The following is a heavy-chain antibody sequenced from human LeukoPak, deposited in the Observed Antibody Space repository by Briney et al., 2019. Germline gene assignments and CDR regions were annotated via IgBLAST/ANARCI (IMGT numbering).Heavy chain of an antibody. J-gene: IGHJ6*03. V-gene: IGHV3-7*01. D-gene: IGHD6-13*01. CDR3: ARDRVGQRLVPGGRYYYYYMDV. Sequence: PGGSLRLSCAASGFTFSGYWMDWVRQAPGKGLEWVATIKQDGSEIYYVDSVKGRFTISRDNAKNSLYLQMNSLRAEDTAVYYCARDRVGQRLVPGGRYYYYYMDVWGKGTTVTISS. CDR1: GFTFSGYW. CDR2: IKQDGSEI.